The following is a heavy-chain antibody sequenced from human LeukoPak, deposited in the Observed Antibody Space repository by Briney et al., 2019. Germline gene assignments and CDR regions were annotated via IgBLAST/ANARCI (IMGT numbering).Heavy chain of an antibody. CDR3: ARPPGAYYYYMDV. Sequence: PGGSLRLSCAASGFTFSNYWMSWVRQAPGKGLEWVANINQGGSEKYYVDSVEGRFTISRDNAKNTLYLQMNSLRAEDTAVYYCARPPGAYYYYMDVWGKGTTVTVSS. CDR1: GFTFSNYW. V-gene: IGHV3-7*01. CDR2: INQGGSEK. J-gene: IGHJ6*03. D-gene: IGHD7-27*01.